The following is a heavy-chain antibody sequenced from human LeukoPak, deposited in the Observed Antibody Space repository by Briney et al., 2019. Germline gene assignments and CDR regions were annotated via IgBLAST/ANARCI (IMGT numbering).Heavy chain of an antibody. D-gene: IGHD4-17*01. Sequence: SQTLSLTCTVSGYSISSGYYWGWIRQPPGKGLEWIGSIYHSGSTYYNPSLKSRVTISVDTSKNQFSLKLSSVTAADTAVYYCARRWDDYGKFYFDYWGQGTLVTVSS. CDR2: IYHSGST. V-gene: IGHV4-38-2*02. J-gene: IGHJ4*02. CDR3: ARRWDDYGKFYFDY. CDR1: GYSISSGYY.